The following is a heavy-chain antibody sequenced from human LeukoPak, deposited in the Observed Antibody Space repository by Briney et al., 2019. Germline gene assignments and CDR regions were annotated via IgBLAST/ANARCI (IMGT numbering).Heavy chain of an antibody. CDR2: ISASGGST. V-gene: IGHV3-23*01. Sequence: GGSLRLSCAASGFTFSSSAMSWVRQVPGKGLEWVSGISASGGSTSYADSVRGRFAISRDNSKNTLYVQMNSLRDEDTAVYYCAKKQRGETPHYLDPWGQGTLVTVPP. CDR3: AKKQRGETPHYLDP. D-gene: IGHD3-16*01. J-gene: IGHJ5*02. CDR1: GFTFSSSA.